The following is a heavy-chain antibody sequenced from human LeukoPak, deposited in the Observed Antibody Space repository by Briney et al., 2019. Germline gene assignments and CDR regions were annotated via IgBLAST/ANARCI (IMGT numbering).Heavy chain of an antibody. Sequence: GGSLRLSWAASGFTFSSYSMNWVRQAPGKGLEWVSAISGSGGTPYYADSVKGRFTISRDNSKNTLYLQMNSLRAEDTAVYYCARGPQLTYFYYMDVWGKGTTVTVSS. J-gene: IGHJ6*03. CDR3: ARGPQLTYFYYMDV. CDR1: GFTFSSYS. CDR2: ISGSGGTP. D-gene: IGHD5-24*01. V-gene: IGHV3-23*01.